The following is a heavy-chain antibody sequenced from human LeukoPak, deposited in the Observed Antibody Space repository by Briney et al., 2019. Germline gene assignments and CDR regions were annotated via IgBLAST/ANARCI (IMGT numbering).Heavy chain of an antibody. CDR2: IIPIFGTA. Sequence: ASVKVSCKASGGTFSSYAISWVRQAPGQGLEWMGRIIPIFGTANYAQKFQGRVTITTDESTSTAYMVLSSLRSEDTAVYYCAREDIVVVPAAINYYYYYMDVWGKGTTVTVSS. J-gene: IGHJ6*03. D-gene: IGHD2-2*02. CDR3: AREDIVVVPAAINYYYYYMDV. CDR1: GGTFSSYA. V-gene: IGHV1-69*05.